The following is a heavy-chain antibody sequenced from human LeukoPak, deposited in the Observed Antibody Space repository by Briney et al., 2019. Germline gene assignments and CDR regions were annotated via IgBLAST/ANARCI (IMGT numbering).Heavy chain of an antibody. Sequence: ASETLSLTCTVSGGSISSGDYYWSWIRQPPGKGLEWIGYIYYSGSTYYNPSLKSRVTISVDTSKNQFSLKLSSVTAADTAVYYCARAFPLGNWFDPWGQGTLVTVSS. D-gene: IGHD3-16*01. V-gene: IGHV4-30-4*08. J-gene: IGHJ5*02. CDR1: GGSISSGDYY. CDR2: IYYSGST. CDR3: ARAFPLGNWFDP.